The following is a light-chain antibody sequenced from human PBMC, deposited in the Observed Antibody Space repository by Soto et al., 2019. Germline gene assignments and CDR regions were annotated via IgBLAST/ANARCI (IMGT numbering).Light chain of an antibody. J-gene: IGKJ4*01. CDR2: AAS. Sequence: DIQMTQSPSSVSASVGDRVTITCRASHGIISWLACYQQKPGNAPKLLIYAASSLQSGVPSRFSGSRSGTDFTLTISSLQPEDFATYYRQQANSFPLLTFGGGTKVEIK. CDR1: HGIISW. V-gene: IGKV1-12*01. CDR3: QQANSFPLLT.